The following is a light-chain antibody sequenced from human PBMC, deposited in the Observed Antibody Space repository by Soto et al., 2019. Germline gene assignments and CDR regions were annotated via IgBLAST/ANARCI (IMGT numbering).Light chain of an antibody. Sequence: DIQMTQSPATLSASVGDTVSITCRASQSVLTWLAWYQQKPGKAHNLLIYKASRLRDGVPSRFSGSGSGTDFTLTISSLRPDDFASYFCQHYFSYPYAFGQGTKLEI. V-gene: IGKV1-5*03. CDR1: QSVLTW. CDR3: QHYFSYPYA. CDR2: KAS. J-gene: IGKJ2*01.